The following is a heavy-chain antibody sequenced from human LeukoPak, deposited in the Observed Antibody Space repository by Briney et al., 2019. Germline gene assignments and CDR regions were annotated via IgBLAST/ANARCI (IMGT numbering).Heavy chain of an antibody. V-gene: IGHV3-15*01. CDR1: GFTFSNAW. Sequence: GGSLRLSCAASGFTFSNAWMSWVRQAPGKGLEWVGRIKSKTDGGTTDYAAPVKGRFTISRDDSKNTLYLQMNSLKTEDTAVYYCWGLRYFDWLLGYNWFDPRGQGTLVTVSS. D-gene: IGHD3-9*01. CDR2: IKSKTDGGTT. CDR3: WGLRYFDWLLGYNWFDP. J-gene: IGHJ5*02.